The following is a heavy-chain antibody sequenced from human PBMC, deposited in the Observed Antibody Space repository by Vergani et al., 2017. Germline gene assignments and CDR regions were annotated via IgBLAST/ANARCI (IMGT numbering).Heavy chain of an antibody. D-gene: IGHD2-21*02. V-gene: IGHV1-69-2*01. J-gene: IGHJ6*02. CDR3: ATPQTVTAGGMEV. CDR2: DDPEDGET. Sequence: EVQLVQYGAEVKKPGATMKILCKVSGYTFTDHYMHWVKQAPGKGLEWVGLDDPEDGETIYAEKSKGRITIAADTSADTAHLELSSLRSEDTAVYYCATPQTVTAGGMEVWGQGTTVIVSS. CDR1: GYTFTDHY.